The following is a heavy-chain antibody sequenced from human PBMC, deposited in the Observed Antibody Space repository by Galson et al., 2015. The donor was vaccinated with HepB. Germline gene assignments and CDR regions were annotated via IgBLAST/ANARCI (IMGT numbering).Heavy chain of an antibody. D-gene: IGHD3-10*01. CDR2: IWYDGSNK. CDR3: ARSWEFYGSGVDV. V-gene: IGHV3-33*01. J-gene: IGHJ6*04. Sequence: SLRLSCAASGFAFSSYGMHWVRQAPGKGLEWVAVIWYDGSNKYYADSVKGQFSISRDNSKNTLYLQMNSLRAEDTAVYFCARSWEFYGSGVDVWGKGTTVTVSS. CDR1: GFAFSSYG.